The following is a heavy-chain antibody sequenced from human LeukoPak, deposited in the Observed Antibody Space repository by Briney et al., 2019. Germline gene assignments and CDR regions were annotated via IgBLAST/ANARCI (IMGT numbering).Heavy chain of an antibody. D-gene: IGHD2-2*01. Sequence: PGGSLRLSCAASGFTVSFYAMSWVRQAPGKGLEWVSVIAGGGSSTYYADSVKGRFTISRDNSKNTLYLQMNSLRVEDTAAYYCVKDPDPRYCSSTSCSPIWGQGTMVTVSS. CDR3: VKDPDPRYCSSTSCSPI. J-gene: IGHJ3*02. V-gene: IGHV3-23*01. CDR2: IAGGGSST. CDR1: GFTVSFYA.